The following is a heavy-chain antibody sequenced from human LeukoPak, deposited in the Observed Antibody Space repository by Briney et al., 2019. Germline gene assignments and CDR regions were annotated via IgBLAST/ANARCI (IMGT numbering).Heavy chain of an antibody. V-gene: IGHV3-9*01. J-gene: IGHJ4*02. CDR2: ISWNSGSI. D-gene: IGHD3-22*01. CDR3: AKEDTITMIVVVIGPLDY. CDR1: GFTFDDYA. Sequence: PGRSLRLSCAASGFTFDDYAMHWVRQAPGKGLEWVSGISWNSGSIGYADSVKGRFTISRDNSKNTLYLQMNSLRAEDTAVYYCAKEDTITMIVVVIGPLDYWGQGTLVTVSS.